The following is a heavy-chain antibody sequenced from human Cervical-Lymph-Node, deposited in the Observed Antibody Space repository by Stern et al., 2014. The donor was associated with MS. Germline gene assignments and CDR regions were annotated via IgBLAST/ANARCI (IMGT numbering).Heavy chain of an antibody. Sequence: QVQLVESGGDLVKPGGSLTLSCAASGITFSDLYMSWIRQTPGKGLEWVAFISSNSATRYYADGVRGRFTISRDNAKNSLYLQMNSLRAEDSALYYCASDMRTALGTVFDLWGRGTLVTVSS. J-gene: IGHJ2*01. D-gene: IGHD1-26*01. CDR1: GITFSDLY. CDR2: ISSNSATR. V-gene: IGHV3-11*01. CDR3: ASDMRTALGTVFDL.